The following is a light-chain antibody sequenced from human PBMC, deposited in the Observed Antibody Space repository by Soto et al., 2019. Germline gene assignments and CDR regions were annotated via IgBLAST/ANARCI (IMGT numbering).Light chain of an antibody. V-gene: IGKV3-15*01. CDR3: QQYNNWPPWT. CDR1: QSVSRN. J-gene: IGKJ1*01. Sequence: EIVMTQSPATLSVSPGERATLSCRASQSVSRNLAWYQQKPGQAPSLLIYGASTRATGIPARFSGSGSGTDFTLTISSLQSEDFAVYYCQQYNNWPPWTFGQGTKVDIK. CDR2: GAS.